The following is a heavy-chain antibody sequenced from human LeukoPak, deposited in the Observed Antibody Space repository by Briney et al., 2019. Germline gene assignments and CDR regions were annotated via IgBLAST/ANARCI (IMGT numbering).Heavy chain of an antibody. CDR2: ISYDGSNK. CDR3: AKYSSGWLYYYYYMDV. Sequence: GGSLRLSCAASGFTFSSYAMHWVRQAPGKGLEWVAVISYDGSNKYYADSVKGRFTISRDNPKNTLYLQMNSLRAEDTAVYYCAKYSSGWLYYYYYMDVWGKGTTVTVSS. D-gene: IGHD6-19*01. CDR1: GFTFSSYA. V-gene: IGHV3-30*04. J-gene: IGHJ6*03.